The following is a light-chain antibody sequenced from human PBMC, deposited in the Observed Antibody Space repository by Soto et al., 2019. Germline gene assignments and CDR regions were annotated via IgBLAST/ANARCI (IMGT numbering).Light chain of an antibody. Sequence: EIVLPQSPDILSLSPGARSTLSGRASQSVSRYLNWFQQKPGQAPRLLIYDASNRATGIPARFSGSGSGTDFTLTISSLEPEDFAVYYCQQSSNWPLITVGKGTRLEIK. CDR1: QSVSRY. CDR2: DAS. V-gene: IGKV3-11*01. CDR3: QQSSNWPLIT. J-gene: IGKJ5*01.